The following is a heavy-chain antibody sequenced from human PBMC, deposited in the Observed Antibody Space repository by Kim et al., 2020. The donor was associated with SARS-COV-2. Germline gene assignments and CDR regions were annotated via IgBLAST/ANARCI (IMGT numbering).Heavy chain of an antibody. CDR2: INHSGST. CDR3: ARVFHPELNWNEGYFDY. V-gene: IGHV4-34*01. D-gene: IGHD1-1*01. CDR1: GGSFSGYY. J-gene: IGHJ4*02. Sequence: SETLSLTCAVYGGSFSGYYWSWIRQPPGKGLEWIGEINHSGSTNYNPSLKSRVTISVDTSKNQFSLKLSSVTAADTAVYYCARVFHPELNWNEGYFDYWGQGTLVTVSS.